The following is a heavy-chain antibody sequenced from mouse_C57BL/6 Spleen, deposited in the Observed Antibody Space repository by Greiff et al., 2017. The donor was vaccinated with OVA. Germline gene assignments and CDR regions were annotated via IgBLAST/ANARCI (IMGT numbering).Heavy chain of an antibody. CDR3: ARSGYGYDGGYWYFDV. CDR1: GYTFTSYW. D-gene: IGHD2-2*01. J-gene: IGHJ1*03. V-gene: IGHV1-53*01. Sequence: VQLQQPGTELVKPGASVKLSCKASGYTFTSYWMHWVKQRPGQGLEWIGNINPSNGGTNYNEKFKSKATLTVDKSSSTAYMQLSSLTSEDSAVYYCARSGYGYDGGYWYFDVWGTGTTVTVSS. CDR2: INPSNGGT.